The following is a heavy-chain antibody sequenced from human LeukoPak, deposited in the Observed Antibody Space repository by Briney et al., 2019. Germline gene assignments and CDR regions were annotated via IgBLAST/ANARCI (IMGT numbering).Heavy chain of an antibody. J-gene: IGHJ6*03. V-gene: IGHV3-23*01. CDR3: ARGQWGSSYYYYYYMDV. CDR1: GFTFSSYA. D-gene: IGHD7-27*01. CDR2: ISGSGGST. Sequence: GGSLRLSCAASGFTFSSYAMSWVRQAPGKGLEWVSAISGSGGSTYYADSVKGRFTISRDNSKNTLYLQMNSLRAEDTAVYYCARGQWGSSYYYYYYMDVWGKGTTVTISS.